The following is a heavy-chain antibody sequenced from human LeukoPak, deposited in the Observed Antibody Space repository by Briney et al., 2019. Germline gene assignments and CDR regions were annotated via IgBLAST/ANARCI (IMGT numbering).Heavy chain of an antibody. CDR1: GFTFSSYE. D-gene: IGHD3-10*02. CDR2: ISSSGSTI. Sequence: GGSLRLSCAASGFTFSSYEMNWVRQAPGKGLEWVSYISSSGSTIYYADSVKGRFTISRDDAKNSLCLQMNSLRAEDTAVYYCAELGITMIGGVWGKGTTVTISS. CDR3: AELGITMIGGV. J-gene: IGHJ6*04. V-gene: IGHV3-48*03.